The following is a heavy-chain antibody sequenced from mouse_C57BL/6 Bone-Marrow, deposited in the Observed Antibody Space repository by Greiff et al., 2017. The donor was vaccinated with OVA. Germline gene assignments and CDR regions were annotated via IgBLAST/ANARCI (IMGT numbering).Heavy chain of an antibody. D-gene: IGHD4-1*01. CDR1: GYTFTDYY. CDR2: INPNNGGT. V-gene: IGHV1-26*01. Sequence: VQLQQSGPELVKPGASVKISCKASGYTFTDYYMNWVKQSHGKSLEWIGDINPNNGGTSYNQKFKGKATLTVDKSSSTAYMELRSLTSEDSAVYYCARVGRAWFAYWGQGTLVTVSA. CDR3: ARVGRAWFAY. J-gene: IGHJ3*01.